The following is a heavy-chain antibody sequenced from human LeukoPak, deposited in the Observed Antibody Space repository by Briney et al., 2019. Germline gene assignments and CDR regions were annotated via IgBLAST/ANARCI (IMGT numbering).Heavy chain of an antibody. CDR3: AAPGLVVAAPKGQKRSGNYFDY. CDR2: INPNSGGT. V-gene: IGHV1-2*02. Sequence: ASVKVSCKASGYTFTGYYMHWVRQAPGQGLEWMGWINPNSGGTNYAQKFQGRVTMTRDTSISTAYMELSRLRSDDTAVYYCAAPGLVVAAPKGQKRSGNYFDYWGQGTLVTVSS. D-gene: IGHD2-15*01. J-gene: IGHJ4*02. CDR1: GYTFTGYY.